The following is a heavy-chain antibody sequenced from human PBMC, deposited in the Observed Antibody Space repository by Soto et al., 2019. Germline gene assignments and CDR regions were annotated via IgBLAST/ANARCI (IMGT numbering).Heavy chain of an antibody. Sequence: EVQLVESGGGLVKPGGSLRLSCAASGFTFSSYSMNWVRQAPGKGLEWVSSISSSSSYIYYADSVKGRFTISRDNAKNSLYLQMNSLRAEDTAVYYCAREMVVVAARDYYGMDVWGQGTTVTVSS. CDR2: ISSSSSYI. J-gene: IGHJ6*02. CDR3: AREMVVVAARDYYGMDV. D-gene: IGHD2-15*01. CDR1: GFTFSSYS. V-gene: IGHV3-21*01.